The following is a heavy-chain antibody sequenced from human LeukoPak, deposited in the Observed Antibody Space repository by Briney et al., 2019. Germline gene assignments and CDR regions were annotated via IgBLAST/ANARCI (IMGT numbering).Heavy chain of an antibody. CDR3: TGAVAGQPD. D-gene: IGHD6-19*01. J-gene: IGHJ4*02. CDR1: GVPFSNYY. CDR2: INHSGYT. V-gene: IGHV4-34*01. Sequence: SETLSLTCAVSGVPFSNYYWSWVRQSPRQGLEWIGEINHSGYTNYNPSLKSRVTMSIDTSKNQFSLILTSVTAADAGVYYCTGAVAGQPDWGQGTLVAVSS.